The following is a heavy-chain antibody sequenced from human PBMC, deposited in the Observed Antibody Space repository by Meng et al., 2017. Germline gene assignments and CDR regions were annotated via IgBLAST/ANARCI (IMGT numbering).Heavy chain of an antibody. V-gene: IGHV3-23*01. D-gene: IGHD2-15*01. CDR3: AKDLWGDIVVVVAAHDY. J-gene: IGHJ4*02. Sequence: GESLKISCAASGFTFSSYAMSWVRQAPGKGLEWVSAISGSGGSTYYADSVKGRFTISRDNSKNTLYLQMNGLRAEDTAVYYCAKDLWGDIVVVVAAHDYWGQGTLVTVSS. CDR1: GFTFSSYA. CDR2: ISGSGGST.